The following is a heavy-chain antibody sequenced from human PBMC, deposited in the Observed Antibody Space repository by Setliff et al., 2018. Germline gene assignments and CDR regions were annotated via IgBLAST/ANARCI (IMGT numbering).Heavy chain of an antibody. CDR3: ARDPILDYGSGLMVTAIQGYMDV. Sequence: SCAASGFTFSSHAMHWVRQAPGKGLEWVAVISYDGSNKYYADSVKGRFTISRDNSKNTLFLQMNSLRPEDTAVYYCARDPILDYGSGLMVTAIQGYMDVWGKGTTVTVSS. CDR1: GFTFSSHA. J-gene: IGHJ6*03. D-gene: IGHD2-21*02. V-gene: IGHV3-30*01. CDR2: ISYDGSNK.